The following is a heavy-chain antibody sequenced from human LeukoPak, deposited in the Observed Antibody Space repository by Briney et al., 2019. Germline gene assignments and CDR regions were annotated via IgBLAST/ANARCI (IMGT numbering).Heavy chain of an antibody. V-gene: IGHV3-74*01. CDR2: INSDGGTT. D-gene: IGHD3-10*01. J-gene: IGHJ4*02. Sequence: GGSLRLSCAGSGFTFNTYAMSWVRQAPGKGLEWVSGINSDGGTTTYADSVKGRFTISRDNAKNTLYLQMNNLRAEDTAVYYCATDYYVSGSYYRLFYWGQGTLVTVSS. CDR3: ATDYYVSGSYYRLFY. CDR1: GFTFNTYA.